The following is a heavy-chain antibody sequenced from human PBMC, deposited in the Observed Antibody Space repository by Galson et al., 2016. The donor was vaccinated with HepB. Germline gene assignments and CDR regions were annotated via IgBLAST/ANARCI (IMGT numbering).Heavy chain of an antibody. J-gene: IGHJ4*02. CDR1: GFSFSSFAL. Sequence: SLRLSCAASGFSFSSFALNWVRQSPGKGLEWIGEIYHSGSTDYNPSLKSRLTILVGKSKNQFSLRLSSVTAADTAIYYCARARYGGYVGCFDRWGQGSLVAVSS. CDR3: ARARYGGYVGCFDR. D-gene: IGHD5-12*01. V-gene: IGHV4-4*02. CDR2: IYHSGST.